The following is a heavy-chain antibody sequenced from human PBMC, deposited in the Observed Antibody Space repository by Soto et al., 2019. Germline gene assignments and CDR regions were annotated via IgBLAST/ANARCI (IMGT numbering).Heavy chain of an antibody. Sequence: SVKVSCKSSGYTFTNYHIHWVRQAPGQGPEWMGIINPLDSSTIYARKFQDRVIMTRDTSTTTVFMELSSLRFEYTAVYFCARGPGMGAPDYWGQGTLVTVSS. CDR3: ARGPGMGAPDY. J-gene: IGHJ4*02. D-gene: IGHD1-26*01. V-gene: IGHV1-46*03. CDR2: INPLDSST. CDR1: GYTFTNYH.